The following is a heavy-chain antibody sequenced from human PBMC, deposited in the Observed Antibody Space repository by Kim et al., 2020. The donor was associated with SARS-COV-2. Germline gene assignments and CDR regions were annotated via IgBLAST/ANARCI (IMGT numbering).Heavy chain of an antibody. Sequence: DSVKGQVTISRDNSKNTLYLQMDTLRAEDTAVYYSARNPYSSASQYYFDYWGQGTLVTVSS. V-gene: IGHV3-30*01. D-gene: IGHD6-6*01. J-gene: IGHJ4*02. CDR3: ARNPYSSASQYYFDY.